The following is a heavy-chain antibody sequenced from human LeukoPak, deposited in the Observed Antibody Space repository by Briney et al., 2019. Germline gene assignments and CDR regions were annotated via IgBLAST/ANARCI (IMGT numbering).Heavy chain of an antibody. J-gene: IGHJ6*03. CDR2: ISSSGSTI. V-gene: IGHV3-11*01. CDR3: ARGGYSSSWIHMDV. D-gene: IGHD6-13*01. CDR1: GFTFSDYY. Sequence: GGSLRLSCAASGFTFSDYYMSWIRQAPGKGLEWVSYISSSGSTIYYADPVKGRFTISRDNAKNSLYLQMNSLRAEDTAVYYCARGGYSSSWIHMDVWGKGTTVTISS.